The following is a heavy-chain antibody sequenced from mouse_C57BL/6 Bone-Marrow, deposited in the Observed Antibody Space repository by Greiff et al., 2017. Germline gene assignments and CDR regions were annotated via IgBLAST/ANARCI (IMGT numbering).Heavy chain of an antibody. D-gene: IGHD1-1*01. CDR1: GYTFTSYW. Sequence: VQLQQPGAELVMPGASVKLSCKASGYTFTSYWMPWVKQRPGQGLEWIGEIDPSDSYTNYNQKFKGKSTLTVDKSSSTAYMQLSRLTSEDSACYYCARGPYYYGSSYFDYWGQGTTLTVSS. CDR2: IDPSDSYT. CDR3: ARGPYYYGSSYFDY. V-gene: IGHV1-69*01. J-gene: IGHJ2*01.